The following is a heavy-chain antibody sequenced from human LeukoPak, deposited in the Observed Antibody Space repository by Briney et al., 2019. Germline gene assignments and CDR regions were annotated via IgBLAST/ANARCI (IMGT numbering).Heavy chain of an antibody. V-gene: IGHV3-7*01. D-gene: IGHD2-2*02. CDR2: IKVDGSEE. CDR3: ARNTAAIVLRYFYFYMDV. J-gene: IGHJ6*03. CDR1: GFAFQSYC. Sequence: GGSLRLSCAASGFAFQSYCMSWVRQAPGKGLEWVANIKVDGSEEHYMDSVKGRFTISRDNAKNSLYLQMNSLRAEDTAVYYCARNTAAIVLRYFYFYMDVWGKGTTVTVSS.